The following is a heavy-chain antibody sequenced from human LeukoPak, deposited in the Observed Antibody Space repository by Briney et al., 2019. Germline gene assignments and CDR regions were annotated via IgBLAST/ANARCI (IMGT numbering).Heavy chain of an antibody. CDR3: ASPQPSSSSLSYYYMDV. CDR2: INPNSGGT. J-gene: IGHJ6*03. Sequence: GASVKVSCKASGYTFTGYYMHWVRQAPGQGLEWMGWINPNSGGTNYAQKFQGRVTMTRDTSISTAYMELSRLRSDDTAVYYCASPQPSSSSLSYYYMDVWGKGTTVTVSS. D-gene: IGHD6-13*01. CDR1: GYTFTGYY. V-gene: IGHV1-2*02.